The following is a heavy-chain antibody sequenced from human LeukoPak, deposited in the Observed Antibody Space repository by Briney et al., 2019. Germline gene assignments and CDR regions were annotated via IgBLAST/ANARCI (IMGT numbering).Heavy chain of an antibody. CDR3: ARLAYCGGDCFSGLNPFDY. CDR2: VKQDGSEK. Sequence: GGSLRLSCAASGFTFSSYWMSWVRQAPGQGLEWVANVKQDGSEKYYVDSVKGRFTISRDNAKKSLYLQMDSLRAEDTAVYYCARLAYCGGDCFSGLNPFDYWGQGALVTVSS. J-gene: IGHJ4*02. V-gene: IGHV3-7*01. CDR1: GFTFSSYW. D-gene: IGHD2-21*01.